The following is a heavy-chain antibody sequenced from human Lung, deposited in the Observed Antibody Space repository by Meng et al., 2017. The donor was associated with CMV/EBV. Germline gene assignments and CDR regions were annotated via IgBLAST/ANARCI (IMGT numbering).Heavy chain of an antibody. Sequence: GGSLRLSCAASGFTFSSFEMNWVRQAPGKGLDWVSYISSSGTTIYYADSVKGRFTISRDNAKNSLYLQMNSLRAEDTAVYYCSRGGGRYCSGGSCYRTGFDPXGQRXLVTVSS. D-gene: IGHD2-15*01. V-gene: IGHV3-48*03. CDR2: ISSSGTTI. CDR1: GFTFSSFE. J-gene: IGHJ5*02. CDR3: SRGGGRYCSGGSCYRTGFDP.